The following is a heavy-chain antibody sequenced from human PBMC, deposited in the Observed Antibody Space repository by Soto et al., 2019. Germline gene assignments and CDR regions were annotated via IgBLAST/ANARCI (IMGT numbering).Heavy chain of an antibody. CDR2: INPNSGGT. J-gene: IGHJ6*02. CDR1: GYTFTGYY. Sequence: ASVKVSCKASGYTFTGYYMHWVRQAPGQGLEWMGWINPNSGGTNYAQKFQGWVTMTRDTSISTAYMELSRLRSDDTAVYYCARDERPAATHYYYYYGMDVWGQGTTVTVS. D-gene: IGHD6-25*01. CDR3: ARDERPAATHYYYYYGMDV. V-gene: IGHV1-2*04.